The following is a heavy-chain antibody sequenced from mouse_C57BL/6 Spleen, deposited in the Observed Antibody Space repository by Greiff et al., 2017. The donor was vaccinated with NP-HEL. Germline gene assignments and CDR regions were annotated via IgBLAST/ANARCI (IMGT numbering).Heavy chain of an antibody. CDR1: GYTFTDYY. Sequence: QVQLQQSGPELVKPGASVKISCKASGYTFTDYYINWVKQRPGQGLEWIGWIFPGSGSTYYNEKFKGKATLTVDNSSSTAYMLLSSLTSEDSAVYCCARRGDYDGFAYWGQGTLVTVSA. V-gene: IGHV1-75*01. CDR2: IFPGSGST. CDR3: ARRGDYDGFAY. D-gene: IGHD2-4*01. J-gene: IGHJ3*01.